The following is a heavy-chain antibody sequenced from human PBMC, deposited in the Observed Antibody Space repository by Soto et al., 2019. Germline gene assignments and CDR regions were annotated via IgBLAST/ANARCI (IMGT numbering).Heavy chain of an antibody. V-gene: IGHV3-48*01. CDR1: GFTFSFYT. D-gene: IGHD6-19*01. Sequence: PGGSLILSCAASGFTFSFYTMNWVRQTPGKGLEWLAYISRGGSSIYYADSVKGRFTVSRDNANNSLSLQLNSLRREDTAVYYCVREGGDLRGSGVFDYWGQGTLVTVSS. J-gene: IGHJ4*02. CDR2: ISRGGSSI. CDR3: VREGGDLRGSGVFDY.